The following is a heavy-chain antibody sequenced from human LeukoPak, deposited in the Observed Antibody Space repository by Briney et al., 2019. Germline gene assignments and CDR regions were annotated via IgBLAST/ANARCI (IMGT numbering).Heavy chain of an antibody. J-gene: IGHJ6*03. CDR1: GGSISSYY. CDR2: IYYSGST. CDR3: ARTTEGRYTYNYFYCYYMDV. V-gene: IGHV4-59*01. D-gene: IGHD5-18*01. Sequence: SETLSLTCTVSGGSISSYYWSWIRQPPGKGLEWIGYIYYSGSTNYNPSLKSRISISVDTSKNQFSLKLSSVTAADTAVYYCARTTEGRYTYNYFYCYYMDVWGKGTTVTISS.